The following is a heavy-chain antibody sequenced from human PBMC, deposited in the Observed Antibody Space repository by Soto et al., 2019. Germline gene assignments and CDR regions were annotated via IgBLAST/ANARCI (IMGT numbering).Heavy chain of an antibody. CDR2: ISSNGAYT. CDR3: VKALYCSSSSCSQFDY. D-gene: IGHD2-2*01. V-gene: IGHV3-64D*08. Sequence: GGSLRLSCSASGFTFSSYAMYWVRQAPGKGLEYVSVISSNGAYTYYGDSVKGRFTISRDNSKSTLYLQMSSLRAGDTAVYYCVKALYCSSSSCSQFDYWGQGTLVPVSS. CDR1: GFTFSSYA. J-gene: IGHJ4*02.